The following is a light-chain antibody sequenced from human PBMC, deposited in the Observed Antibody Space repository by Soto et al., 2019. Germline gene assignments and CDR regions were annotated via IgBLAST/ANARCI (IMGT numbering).Light chain of an antibody. CDR3: GTWDSSLSVHV. J-gene: IGLJ1*01. V-gene: IGLV1-51*02. Sequence: QSVLTQPPSVSAAPGQKVTISCSGSSSNIGNNYVSWYQQLPGTAPKLLIYENNKRPSGIPDRFSGSKSGTSATLGITGLQTGDEADYYCGTWDSSLSVHVFGTGTKVT. CDR2: ENN. CDR1: SSNIGNNY.